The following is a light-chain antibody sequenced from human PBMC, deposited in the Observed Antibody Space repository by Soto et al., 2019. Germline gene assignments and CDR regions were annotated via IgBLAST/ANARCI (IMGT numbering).Light chain of an antibody. CDR3: QQYNSYWT. CDR1: QNIRSR. Sequence: IQMSQSLSNLSTTIGDRITITCRASQNIRSRLAWFQQKPGKAPKLLIYDASSLESGVPSRFSGSGSGTEFTLTISSLQPDDFATYYCQQYNSYWTFGQGTKVDIK. J-gene: IGKJ1*01. CDR2: DAS. V-gene: IGKV1-5*01.